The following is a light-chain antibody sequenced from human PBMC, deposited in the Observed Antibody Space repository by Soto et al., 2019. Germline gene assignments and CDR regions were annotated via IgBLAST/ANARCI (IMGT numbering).Light chain of an antibody. CDR3: MQALRIPLT. CDR1: QSLLPSYGYNY. V-gene: IGKV2-28*01. J-gene: IGKJ5*01. CDR2: LTS. Sequence: DIVMIQSPLSLPVTPGEPASISCRSSQSLLPSYGYNYVSWYLQKPGQSPQLLIFLTSNRASGVPDRFSGSGSGTDFTLKISKVEAEDVGIYYCMQALRIPLTFGRGTGLEIK.